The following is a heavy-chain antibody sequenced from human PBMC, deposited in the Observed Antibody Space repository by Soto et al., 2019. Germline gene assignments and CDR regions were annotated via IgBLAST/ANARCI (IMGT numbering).Heavy chain of an antibody. CDR2: IYYSGST. CDR3: ARDRYVGAARSHYGMDV. Sequence: TSETLSLTCTVSGGSISSGGYYWSWIRQHPGKGLEWIGYIYYSGSTHYNPSLKSRVTISVDTSKNQFSLKLSSVTAADTAVYYCARDRYVGAARSHYGMDVWGQGTTVTVSS. CDR1: GGSISSGGYY. J-gene: IGHJ6*02. D-gene: IGHD6-6*01. V-gene: IGHV4-31*02.